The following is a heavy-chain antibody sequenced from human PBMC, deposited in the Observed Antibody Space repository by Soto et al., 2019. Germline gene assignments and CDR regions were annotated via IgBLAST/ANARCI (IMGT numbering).Heavy chain of an antibody. Sequence: TGGSLRLSCAASGFTFSSYWMHWVRQAPGKGLVWVSRINSDGSSTSYADSVKGRFTISRDNAKNTLYLQMNSLRAEDTAVYYCARIYSSSWYTSDHDAFDIWGQGTMVTVSS. CDR1: GFTFSSYW. D-gene: IGHD6-13*01. J-gene: IGHJ3*02. CDR2: INSDGSST. CDR3: ARIYSSSWYTSDHDAFDI. V-gene: IGHV3-74*01.